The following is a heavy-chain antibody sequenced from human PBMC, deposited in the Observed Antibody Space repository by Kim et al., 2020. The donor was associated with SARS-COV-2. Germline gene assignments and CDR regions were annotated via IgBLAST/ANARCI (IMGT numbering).Heavy chain of an antibody. J-gene: IGHJ6*02. CDR1: GFTFSSYA. Sequence: GGSLRLSCAASGFTFSSYAMHWVRQSPGKGLEWVAVISYDGSNKYYADSVKGRFTISRDNSKNTLYLQMNSLRAEDTAVYYCARDLGDGYNLDYYYGMDVWGQGTTVTVSS. D-gene: IGHD5-12*01. CDR2: ISYDGSNK. V-gene: IGHV3-30*04. CDR3: ARDLGDGYNLDYYYGMDV.